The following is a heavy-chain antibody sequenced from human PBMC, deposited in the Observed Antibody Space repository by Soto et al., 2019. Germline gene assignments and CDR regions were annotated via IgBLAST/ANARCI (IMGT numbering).Heavy chain of an antibody. CDR1: GFTFSSYW. V-gene: IGHV3-74*01. CDR3: AGRNLGYCSSTSCRTYDY. Sequence: GGSLRLSCAASGFTFSSYWMHWVRQAPGKEHVWVSRINSDGSSTSYADSVKGRFTISRDNAKNTLYLQMNSLRAEDTAVYYCAGRNLGYCSSTSCRTYDYWGQGTLVTVSS. J-gene: IGHJ4*02. D-gene: IGHD2-2*03. CDR2: INSDGSST.